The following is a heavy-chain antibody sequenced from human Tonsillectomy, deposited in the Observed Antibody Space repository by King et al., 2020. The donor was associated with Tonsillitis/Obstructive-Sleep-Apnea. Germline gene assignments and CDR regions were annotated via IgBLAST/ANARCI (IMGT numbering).Heavy chain of an antibody. V-gene: IGHV4-59*01. CDR1: GGSISSSY. CDR2: IYYSGST. CDR3: ARVLAAAGTGPLYYFDY. J-gene: IGHJ4*02. Sequence: VQLQESGPGLVKPSETLSLTCTVSGGSISSSYWSWLRQPPGKGLEWIGYIYYSGSTNHKPSLKSRVTISVDTSKNQFSLKLSSVTAADTAVYYCARVLAAAGTGPLYYFDYWGQGTLVTVSS. D-gene: IGHD6-13*01.